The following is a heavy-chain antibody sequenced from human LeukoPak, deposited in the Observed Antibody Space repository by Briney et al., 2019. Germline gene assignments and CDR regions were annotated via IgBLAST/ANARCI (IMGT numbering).Heavy chain of an antibody. V-gene: IGHV4-34*01. CDR3: ARRPRWLQLGYYYGMDV. D-gene: IGHD5-24*01. Sequence: PSETLSLTCAVYGGSFSGYYWSWIRQPPGKGLEWIGEINRSGSTNYNPSLKSRVTISVDTSKNQFSLKLSSVTAADTAVYYCARRPRWLQLGYYYGMDVWGQGTTVAVSS. J-gene: IGHJ6*02. CDR2: INRSGST. CDR1: GGSFSGYY.